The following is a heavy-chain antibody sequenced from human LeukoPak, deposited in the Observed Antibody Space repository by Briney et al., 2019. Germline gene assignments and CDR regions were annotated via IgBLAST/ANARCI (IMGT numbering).Heavy chain of an antibody. Sequence: SQTLSLTCTVSGGSISSGSYYWSWIRQPAGKGLEWIGRIYTSGSTNYNPSLKSRVTISVDTSKNQCSLKLSSVTAADTAVYYCAKGYFDYWGQGTLVTVSS. CDR3: AKGYFDY. J-gene: IGHJ4*02. V-gene: IGHV4-61*02. CDR2: IYTSGST. CDR1: GGSISSGSYY.